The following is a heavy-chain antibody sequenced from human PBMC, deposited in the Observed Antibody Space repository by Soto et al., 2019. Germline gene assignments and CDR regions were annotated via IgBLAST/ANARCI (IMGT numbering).Heavy chain of an antibody. Sequence: ASVKVSCKVSGYTLTELSMHWVRQAPGKGLEWMGGFDSEDGETIYAQKFQGRVTMTEDTSTDTAYMELGSLRSEDTAVYYCAIFGCSSTSCYAISTGYYYYYGMDVWGQGTTVTVSS. CDR1: GYTLTELS. V-gene: IGHV1-24*01. CDR2: FDSEDGET. J-gene: IGHJ6*02. CDR3: AIFGCSSTSCYAISTGYYYYYGMDV. D-gene: IGHD2-2*01.